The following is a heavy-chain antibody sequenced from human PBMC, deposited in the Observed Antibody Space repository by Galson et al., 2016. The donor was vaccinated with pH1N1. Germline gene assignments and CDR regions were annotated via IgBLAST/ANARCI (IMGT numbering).Heavy chain of an antibody. D-gene: IGHD3-10*01. CDR3: ARGIDFGELGAWFDP. CDR1: GYTFTSYG. V-gene: IGHV1-2*02. Sequence: SVKVSCKASGYTFTSYGINWVRQAPGQGLEWMGWINPNSGGTNYAQKFQGRVTMTRDTSISTAYMELSRLRSDDTAVYYCARGIDFGELGAWFDPWGQGTLVTVSS. CDR2: INPNSGGT. J-gene: IGHJ5*02.